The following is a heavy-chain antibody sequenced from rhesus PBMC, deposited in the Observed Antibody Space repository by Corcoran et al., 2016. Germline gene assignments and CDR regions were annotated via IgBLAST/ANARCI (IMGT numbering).Heavy chain of an antibody. CDR3: ARDRGSGWPGFDY. D-gene: IGHD6-31*01. J-gene: IGHJ4*01. V-gene: IGHV4-106*01. Sequence: QVQLQESGPGLVKPSETLSLTCAVSGGSISDDYYWSWIRQPPGKGLEWIGYISGSGGGTNYNPSRNNRVTISIDTSKNQFSLKLSSVTAADTAVYYCARDRGSGWPGFDYWGQGVLVTVSS. CDR2: ISGSGGGT. CDR1: GGSISDDYY.